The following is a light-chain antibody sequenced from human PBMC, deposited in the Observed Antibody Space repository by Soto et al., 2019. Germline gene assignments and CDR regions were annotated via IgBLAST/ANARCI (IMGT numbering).Light chain of an antibody. CDR2: GAS. J-gene: IGKJ3*01. V-gene: IGKV3-15*01. CDR3: QQYKNWPPIA. Sequence: EIVMTQSPATLSVSPGERATLSCRASQSVTSNLAWYQQKPGQAPRLLIYGASTRATGIPARFSGSGSGTEFTLTISSLQSEDFAVYYCQQYKNWPPIAVGPGTKVDIK. CDR1: QSVTSN.